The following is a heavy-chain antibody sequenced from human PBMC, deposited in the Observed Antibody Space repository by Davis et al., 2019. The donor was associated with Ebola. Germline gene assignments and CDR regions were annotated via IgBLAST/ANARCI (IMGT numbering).Heavy chain of an antibody. Sequence: HSQTLSLTCDISGDSVSINSAGWNWIRQSPSRGLEWLGRTYYCSKWYYHYAVSVKSRITINPDTSMNQFSLHLNSVTPEDTAVYYCARGWTRTGFDVWGQGIQVTVSS. CDR3: ARGWTRTGFDV. D-gene: IGHD6-19*01. J-gene: IGHJ4*02. V-gene: IGHV6-1*01. CDR1: GDSVSINSAG. CDR2: TYYCSKWYY.